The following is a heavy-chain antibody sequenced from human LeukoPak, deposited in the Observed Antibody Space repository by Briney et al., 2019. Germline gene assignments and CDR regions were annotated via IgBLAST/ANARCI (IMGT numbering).Heavy chain of an antibody. J-gene: IGHJ4*02. V-gene: IGHV1-46*01. D-gene: IGHD1-26*01. Sequence: ASVKVSCKASGYTFTNYYMHWVRQAPGQGLEWMGIINPSGGSTSHAQKFQGRVTMTRDTSTSTVSMELSSLRSEDTAVYYCAKSEVGAISWVHWGQGTLVIVSS. CDR2: INPSGGST. CDR3: AKSEVGAISWVH. CDR1: GYTFTNYY.